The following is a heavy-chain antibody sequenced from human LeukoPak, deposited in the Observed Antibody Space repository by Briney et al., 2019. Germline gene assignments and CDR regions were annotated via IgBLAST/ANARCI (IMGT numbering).Heavy chain of an antibody. CDR2: ISGSGGST. D-gene: IGHD5-18*01. V-gene: IGHV3-23*01. CDR3: AKDPPSPFSYGLGYY. CDR1: GFTFNSYV. Sequence: GGSLRLSCAASGFTFNSYVMSWVRQAPGMGLEWVPAISGSGGSTYYADSVKGRFTISRDNSESTLYLQMNNLRAADTAAYYCAKDPPSPFSYGLGYYWGQGTLVTVSS. J-gene: IGHJ4*02.